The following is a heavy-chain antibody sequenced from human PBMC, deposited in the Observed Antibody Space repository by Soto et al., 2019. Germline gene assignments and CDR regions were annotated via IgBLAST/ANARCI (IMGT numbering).Heavy chain of an antibody. V-gene: IGHV3-7*03. CDR3: ARRSSGRLTTAWAPLDW. CDR1: GFTFTTYW. D-gene: IGHD2-15*01. Sequence: EVQLVESGGGLVQPGESLRLSCAASGFTFTTYWMTWVRQAPGKGLEWVANITQDGSEKFYVGSVRGRFTISRDNAKNSMYLQMNSLRAEDTAVYYCARRSSGRLTTAWAPLDWWGQGTLVTVSS. CDR2: ITQDGSEK. J-gene: IGHJ4*02.